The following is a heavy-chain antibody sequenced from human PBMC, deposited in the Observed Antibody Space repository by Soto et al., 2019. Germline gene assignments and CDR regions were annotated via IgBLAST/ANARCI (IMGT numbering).Heavy chain of an antibody. J-gene: IGHJ4*02. CDR3: AFRHSYSWYNFDY. V-gene: IGHV4-59*12. CDR2: IYYSGST. CDR1: GGSISSYY. Sequence: SETLSLTCTVSGGSISSYYWSWMRQPPGKGLEWIGDIYYSGSTNYYPSLKSRASISVDKSKSQFSLNLRSVTAADTAVYYCAFRHSYSWYNFDYWGQGTLVTVPS. D-gene: IGHD6-13*01.